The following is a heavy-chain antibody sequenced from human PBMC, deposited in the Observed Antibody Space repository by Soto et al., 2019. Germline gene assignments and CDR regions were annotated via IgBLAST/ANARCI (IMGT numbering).Heavy chain of an antibody. CDR3: ARVGEVVAAKPYNWFDP. Sequence: SETLSLTCTVSGGSISSYYWSWIRQPPGKGLEWIGYIYYSGSTNYNPSLKSRVTISVDTSKNQFSLKLSSVTAADTAVYYCARVGEVVAAKPYNWFDPWGQGTLVTVSS. CDR2: IYYSGST. CDR1: GGSISSYY. D-gene: IGHD2-15*01. V-gene: IGHV4-59*01. J-gene: IGHJ5*02.